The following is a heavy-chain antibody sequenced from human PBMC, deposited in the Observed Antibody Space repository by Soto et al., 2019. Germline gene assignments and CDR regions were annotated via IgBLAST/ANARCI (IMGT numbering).Heavy chain of an antibody. J-gene: IGHJ3*02. V-gene: IGHV5-51*01. CDR1: GYSFTSYL. Sequence: PGESLKISCKGSGYSFTSYLIGWVRQMPGKGLEWMGIIYPGDSDTRYSPSFQGQVTISADKSISTAYLQWSSLKASDTAMYYCARGRAMVRGVITAFDILGQGTMVTVSS. CDR2: IYPGDSDT. D-gene: IGHD3-10*01. CDR3: ARGRAMVRGVITAFDI.